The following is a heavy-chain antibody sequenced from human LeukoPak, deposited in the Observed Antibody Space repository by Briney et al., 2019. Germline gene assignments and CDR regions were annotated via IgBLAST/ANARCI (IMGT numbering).Heavy chain of an antibody. V-gene: IGHV1-18*01. Sequence: ASVKVSCKASGYTFRSYGISWVRQAPGQGLEWMGWISAYNGNTKYAQKLQGRVTMTTDTSTNTAYMELRSLRSDDTAVYYCARGTEWELNPDYFDYWGQGTLVTVSS. D-gene: IGHD1-26*01. J-gene: IGHJ4*02. CDR3: ARGTEWELNPDYFDY. CDR2: ISAYNGNT. CDR1: GYTFRSYG.